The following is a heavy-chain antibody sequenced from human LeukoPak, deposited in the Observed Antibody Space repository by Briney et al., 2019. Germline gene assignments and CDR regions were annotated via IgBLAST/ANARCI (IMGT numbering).Heavy chain of an antibody. Sequence: SETLSLTCAVYGGSLSGYYWSWIRQPPGKGLEWIGEINHSGSTNYNPSLKSRVTISVDTSKNQFSLKLSSVTAADTAVYYCARGCLWFGEINWFDPWGQGTLVTVSS. J-gene: IGHJ5*02. CDR2: INHSGST. CDR3: ARGCLWFGEINWFDP. D-gene: IGHD3-10*01. CDR1: GGSLSGYY. V-gene: IGHV4-34*01.